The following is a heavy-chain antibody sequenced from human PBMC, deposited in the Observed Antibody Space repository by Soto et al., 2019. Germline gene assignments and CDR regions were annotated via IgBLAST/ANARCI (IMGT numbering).Heavy chain of an antibody. J-gene: IGHJ4*02. Sequence: ESLKISFKGSGYSCTSYWISWVRQMPGKGLEWMGRIDPSDSYTNYSPSFQGHVTISADKSISTAYLQWSSLKASDTAMYYCARTRSEAAPAYWGQGTLVTVSS. V-gene: IGHV5-10-1*01. D-gene: IGHD6-6*01. CDR3: ARTRSEAAPAY. CDR2: IDPSDSYT. CDR1: GYSCTSYW.